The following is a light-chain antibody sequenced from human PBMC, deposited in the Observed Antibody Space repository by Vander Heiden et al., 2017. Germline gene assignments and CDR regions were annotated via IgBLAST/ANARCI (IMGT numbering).Light chain of an antibody. CDR1: PRVGSS. CDR2: ASP. Sequence: ILLTQSPATLSLSPGERATLSCRASPRVGSSLAWYQQQPGPAPRRFILASPYRETGIPARLRGSGSGTGFTLTMSSLEPEDFAVYHCQERSKWPRTFGQGTKVEIK. V-gene: IGKV3-11*01. CDR3: QERSKWPRT. J-gene: IGKJ1*01.